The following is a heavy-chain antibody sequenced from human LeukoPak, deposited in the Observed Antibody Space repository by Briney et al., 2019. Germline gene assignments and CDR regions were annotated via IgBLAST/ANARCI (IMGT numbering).Heavy chain of an antibody. V-gene: IGHV4-34*01. CDR3: ARTDSSGWYAPLFDY. CDR1: GGSFSGYY. D-gene: IGHD6-19*01. Sequence: SETLSLTCAVYGGSFSGYYWSWIRQPPGKGLEWIGEINHSGSTNYNPSLKSRVTISVDTSKNQFSLKLSSVTAADTAVYYCARTDSSGWYAPLFDYWGQGTLVTVSS. J-gene: IGHJ4*02. CDR2: INHSGST.